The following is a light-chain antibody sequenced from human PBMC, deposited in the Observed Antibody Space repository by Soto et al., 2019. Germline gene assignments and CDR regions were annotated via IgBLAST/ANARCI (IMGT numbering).Light chain of an antibody. J-gene: IGKJ4*01. Sequence: EIVMTQSPATLSVSPGERATLSCRASQSVYSTLAWYQQKPGQAPRLLIYHASTRATGIPARFSGSGSVTESTLSTSSLQSEDFAVSYCQQYNKWPLTFGGGTKLENK. CDR1: QSVYST. CDR3: QQYNKWPLT. V-gene: IGKV3-15*01. CDR2: HAS.